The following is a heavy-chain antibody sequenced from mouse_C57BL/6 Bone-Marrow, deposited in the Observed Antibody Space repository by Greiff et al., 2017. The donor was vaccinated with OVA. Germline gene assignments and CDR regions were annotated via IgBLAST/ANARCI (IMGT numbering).Heavy chain of an antibody. V-gene: IGHV1-7*01. CDR1: GFNIKDDY. CDR2: INPSSGYT. Sequence: VQLQQSGAELVRPGASVKLSCTASGFNIKDDYMHWVKQRPGQGLEWIGYINPSSGYTKYNQKFQDKATVTADKSSSTAYMQLSSLTYEDSAVYYCSRFYYSYPYYFDYWGQGTTLTVSS. J-gene: IGHJ2*01. D-gene: IGHD2-12*01. CDR3: SRFYYSYPYYFDY.